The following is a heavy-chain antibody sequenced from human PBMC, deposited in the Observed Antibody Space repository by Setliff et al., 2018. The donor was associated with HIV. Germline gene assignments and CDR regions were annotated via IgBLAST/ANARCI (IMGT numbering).Heavy chain of an antibody. Sequence: GGSLRLSCAASGFTFSSYAMSWVRQAPGKGLEWVSVIYSGGSSTYYADSVKGRFTISRDSSKNTLYLQMNSLRAEDTAVYYCAKEPMVRGVITSDYYYYMDVWGKGTTVTVSS. D-gene: IGHD3-10*01. V-gene: IGHV3-23*03. CDR2: IYSGGSST. CDR3: AKEPMVRGVITSDYYYYMDV. CDR1: GFTFSSYA. J-gene: IGHJ6*03.